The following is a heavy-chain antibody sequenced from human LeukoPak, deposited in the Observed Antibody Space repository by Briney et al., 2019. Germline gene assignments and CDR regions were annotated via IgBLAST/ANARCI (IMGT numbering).Heavy chain of an antibody. CDR2: IYHSGST. Sequence: SETLSLTCAVSGYSISSGYYWGWIRQPPGKGLEWIGSIYHSGSTYYNPSLKSRVTISVDTSKNQFSLKLSSVTAADTAVYYCARLDIVGAHSDASDIWGQGTMVTVSS. CDR3: ARLDIVGAHSDASDI. J-gene: IGHJ3*02. V-gene: IGHV4-38-2*01. D-gene: IGHD1-26*01. CDR1: GYSISSGYY.